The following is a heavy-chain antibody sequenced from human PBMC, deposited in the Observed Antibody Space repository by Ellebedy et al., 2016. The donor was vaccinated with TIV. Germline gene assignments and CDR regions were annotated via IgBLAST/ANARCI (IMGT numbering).Heavy chain of an antibody. V-gene: IGHV4-59*01. Sequence: SETLSLXXTVSGGSISSYYWSWIRQPPGKGLEWIGYIYYSGSTNYNPSLKSRVTISVDTSKNQFSLKLSSVTAADTAVYFCARAFTVVRGVRRVLDAFDIWGQGTMVTVSS. CDR3: ARAFTVVRGVRRVLDAFDI. CDR1: GGSISSYY. D-gene: IGHD3-10*01. J-gene: IGHJ3*02. CDR2: IYYSGST.